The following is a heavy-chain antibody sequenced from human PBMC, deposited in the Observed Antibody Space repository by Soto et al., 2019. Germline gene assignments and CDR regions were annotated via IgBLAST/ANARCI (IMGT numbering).Heavy chain of an antibody. D-gene: IGHD3-16*02. J-gene: IGHJ6*02. CDR1: GGSISSYY. V-gene: IGHV4-59*01. CDR2: IYYSGST. CDR3: ASGGYYYVWGSYRTGEDYYYYGMDV. Sequence: SETLSLTCTVSGGSISSYYWSWIRQPPGKGLEWIGYIYYSGSTNYNPSLKSRVTISVDTSKNQFSLKLSYVTAADTAVYYCASGGYYYVWGSYRTGEDYYYYGMDVWGQGTTVTVSS.